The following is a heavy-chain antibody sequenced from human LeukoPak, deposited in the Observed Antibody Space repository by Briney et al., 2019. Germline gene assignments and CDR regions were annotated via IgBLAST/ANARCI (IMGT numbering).Heavy chain of an antibody. CDR3: AKVPVGIQLWHDAFDI. J-gene: IGHJ3*02. CDR1: GLTFSSYA. V-gene: IGHV3-23*01. CDR2: ISGSGGST. D-gene: IGHD5-18*01. Sequence: GGSLRLSCAASGLTFSSYAMSWVRQAPGKGLEWVSAISGSGGSTYYADSVKGRFTISRDNSKNTLYLQMNSLRAEDTAVYYCAKVPVGIQLWHDAFDIWGQGTMVTVSS.